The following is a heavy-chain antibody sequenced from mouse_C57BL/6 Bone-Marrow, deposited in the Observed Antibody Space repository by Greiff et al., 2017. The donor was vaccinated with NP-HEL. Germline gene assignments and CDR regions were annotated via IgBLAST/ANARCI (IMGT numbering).Heavy chain of an antibody. CDR1: GFTFSDYG. CDR3: ARQDYGSAFAY. J-gene: IGHJ3*01. CDR2: ISNLAYSI. Sequence: EVQGVESGGGLVQPGGSLKLSCAASGFTFSDYGMAWVRQAPRKGPEWVAFISNLAYSIYYADTVTGRFPIARENAKNTLYLEMSSLRSEDTAMYYCARQDYGSAFAYWGQGTLVTVSA. V-gene: IGHV5-15*01. D-gene: IGHD1-1*01.